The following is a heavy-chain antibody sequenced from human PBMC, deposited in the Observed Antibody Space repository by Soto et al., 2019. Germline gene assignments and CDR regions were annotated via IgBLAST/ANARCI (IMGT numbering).Heavy chain of an antibody. CDR3: AKDQGPGGTTTSQMGFDY. V-gene: IGHV3-23*01. J-gene: IGHJ4*02. CDR2: ISGSGGST. D-gene: IGHD4-17*01. CDR1: GFTFSSYA. Sequence: EVRLLESGGGLVQPGGSLRLSCAASGFTFSSYAMSWVRQAPGKGLEWVSAISGSGGSTYYADSVKGRFTISRDNSKNTLYLQMNSLRAEDTAVYYCAKDQGPGGTTTSQMGFDYWGQGTLVTVSS.